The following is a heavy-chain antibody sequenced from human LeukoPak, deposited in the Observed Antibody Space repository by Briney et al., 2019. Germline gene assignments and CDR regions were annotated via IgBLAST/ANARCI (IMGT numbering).Heavy chain of an antibody. J-gene: IGHJ5*02. CDR1: GGSISSYY. D-gene: IGHD2-2*02. CDR3: ARGLGSVVPAAIGWFDP. CDR2: VYYSGST. Sequence: SETLSLTCTVSGGSISSYYWSWIRQPPGKGLDWIGYVYYSGSTNYNPSLKSRVAISVDTSKNQFSLKLSSVTAADTAVYYCARGLGSVVPAAIGWFDPWGQGTLVTVSS. V-gene: IGHV4-59*01.